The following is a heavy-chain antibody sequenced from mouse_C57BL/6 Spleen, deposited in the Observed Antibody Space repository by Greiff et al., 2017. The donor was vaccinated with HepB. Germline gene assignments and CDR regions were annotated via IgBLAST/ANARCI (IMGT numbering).Heavy chain of an antibody. V-gene: IGHV2-5*01. J-gene: IGHJ4*01. CDR1: GFSLTSYG. CDR2: IWRGGST. CDR3: AKRGGYDYDGDYYAMDY. Sequence: VKLQESGPGLVQPSQSLSITCTVSGFSLTSYGVHWVRQSPGKGLEWLGVIWRGGSTDYNAAFMSRLSITKDNSKSQVFFKMNSLQADDTAIYYCAKRGGYDYDGDYYAMDYWGQGTSVTVSS. D-gene: IGHD2-4*01.